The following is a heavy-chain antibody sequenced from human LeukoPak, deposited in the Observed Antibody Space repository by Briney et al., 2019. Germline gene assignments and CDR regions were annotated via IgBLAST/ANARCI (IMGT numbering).Heavy chain of an antibody. CDR2: ISSSGSTI. Sequence: GGSLRLSCAASGFTFSSYEMIWVRQAPGKGLEWVSYISSSGSTIYYAASVKGRFTISRDNAKNSLYLQMNSLRAEDTAVYYCAKGKDSVAGATNDYWGQGTLVTVSS. J-gene: IGHJ4*02. CDR1: GFTFSSYE. CDR3: AKGKDSVAGATNDY. V-gene: IGHV3-48*03. D-gene: IGHD6-19*01.